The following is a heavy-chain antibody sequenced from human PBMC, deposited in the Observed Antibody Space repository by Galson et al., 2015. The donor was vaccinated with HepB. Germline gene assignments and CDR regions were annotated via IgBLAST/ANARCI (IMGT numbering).Heavy chain of an antibody. J-gene: IGHJ3*02. V-gene: IGHV6-1*01. D-gene: IGHD3-22*01. Sequence: CAISGDSVSSNSAAWNWIRQSPSRGLEWLGRTYHRSKWFNDYAESVKSRITINPDASKNQFSLKLSSVTAADTAVYYCARDLRRYYYDSSGPGIAFDIWGQGTMVTVSS. CDR3: ARDLRRYYYDSSGPGIAFDI. CDR2: TYHRSKWFN. CDR1: GDSVSSNSAA.